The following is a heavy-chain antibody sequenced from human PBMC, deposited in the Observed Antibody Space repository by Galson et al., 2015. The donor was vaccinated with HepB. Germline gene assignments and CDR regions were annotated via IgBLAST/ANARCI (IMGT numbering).Heavy chain of an antibody. J-gene: IGHJ3*01. V-gene: IGHV3-7*01. Sequence: SLRLSCAASGFTFSYYWMNWVRQAPGKGLEWVAKIKQDGSDIYYVDSVKGRFTISRDNAKNSLYLQMSSLRAEDTAVYYCARGKTSLEVWGQGTMVTVSS. CDR1: GFTFSYYW. CDR2: IKQDGSDI. CDR3: ARGKTSLEV.